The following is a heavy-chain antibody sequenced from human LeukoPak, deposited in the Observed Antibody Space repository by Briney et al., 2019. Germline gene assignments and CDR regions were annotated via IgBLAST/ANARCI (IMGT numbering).Heavy chain of an antibody. Sequence: SETLSLTCTVSGGSISSYYWSWIRQPPGKGLEWIGYIYYSGYTNYNPSLKSRVTISVDTSKNQFSLKLSSVTAADTAVYYCARERWLVQDYYYMDVWGKGTTVTVSS. V-gene: IGHV4-59*01. CDR2: IYYSGYT. D-gene: IGHD6-19*01. CDR3: ARERWLVQDYYYMDV. J-gene: IGHJ6*03. CDR1: GGSISSYY.